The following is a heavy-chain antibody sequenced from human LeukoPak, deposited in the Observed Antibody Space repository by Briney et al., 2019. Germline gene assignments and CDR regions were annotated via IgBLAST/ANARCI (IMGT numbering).Heavy chain of an antibody. V-gene: IGHV4-34*01. CDR2: INHSGST. Sequence: SETLSLTCAVYGGSFSGYFWTWIRQPPGKGLEWIGEINHSGSTNYNPSLKSRVTISVDTSKNQFSLKLSSVTAADTAVYYCARERYYDSSGRYFDYWGQGTLVTVSS. J-gene: IGHJ4*02. CDR3: ARERYYDSSGRYFDY. CDR1: GGSFSGYF. D-gene: IGHD3-22*01.